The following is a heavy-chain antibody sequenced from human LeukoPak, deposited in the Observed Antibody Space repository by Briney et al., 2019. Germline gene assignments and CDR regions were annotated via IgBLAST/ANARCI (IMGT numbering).Heavy chain of an antibody. CDR3: ARLRGAEYYYMDA. CDR2: IYSGGST. V-gene: IGHV3-66*04. CDR1: GFTVSSNY. D-gene: IGHD1-26*01. Sequence: GGSLRLSCAASGFTVSSNYMSWVRQAPGKGLEWVSVIYSGGSTYYADSVKGRFTISRDNSKNTLYLQMNSLRAEDTAVYYCARLRGAEYYYMDAWGKGTTVTISS. J-gene: IGHJ6*03.